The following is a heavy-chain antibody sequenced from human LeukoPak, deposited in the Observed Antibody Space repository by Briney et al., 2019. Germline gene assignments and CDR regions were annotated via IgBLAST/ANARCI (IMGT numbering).Heavy chain of an antibody. CDR2: INWNGGST. CDR3: ERSPRFSGYEDYYFYYYMDV. Sequence: GGSLRLSCAASGFTFDDYGMSWVRQAPGKGLEWLSCINWNGGSTGYADSVKGRFSISRDNAKNSLYLQMNSLRAEDTALYYCERSPRFSGYEDYYFYYYMDVWGKGTTVTVSS. V-gene: IGHV3-20*04. D-gene: IGHD5-12*01. J-gene: IGHJ6*03. CDR1: GFTFDDYG.